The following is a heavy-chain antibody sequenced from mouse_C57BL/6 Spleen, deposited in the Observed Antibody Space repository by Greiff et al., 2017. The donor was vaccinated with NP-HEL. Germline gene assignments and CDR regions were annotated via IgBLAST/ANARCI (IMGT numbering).Heavy chain of an antibody. J-gene: IGHJ3*01. CDR2: IDPSDSYT. CDR1: GYTFTSYW. Sequence: QVHVKQPGAELVMPGASVKLSCKASGYTFTSYWMHWVKQRPGQGLEWIGEIDPSDSYTNYNQKFKGKSTLTVDKSSSTAYMQLSSLTSEDSAVYYCARGEYSAGFADWGQGTLVTAAA. D-gene: IGHD5-1*01. CDR3: ARGEYSAGFAD. V-gene: IGHV1-69*01.